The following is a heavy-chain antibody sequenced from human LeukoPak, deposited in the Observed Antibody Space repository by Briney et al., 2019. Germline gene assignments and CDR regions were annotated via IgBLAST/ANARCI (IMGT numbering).Heavy chain of an antibody. J-gene: IGHJ3*02. CDR1: GGSISSGGYY. CDR2: IYYSGST. Sequence: KPSETLSLTCTVSGGSISSGGYYWSWIRQHPGKGLEWIGYIYYSGSTYYNPSLKSRVTISVDTSKNQFSLKLSSVAAADTAVYYCARVTHDYGDFTAFDIWGQGTMVTVSS. D-gene: IGHD4-17*01. CDR3: ARVTHDYGDFTAFDI. V-gene: IGHV4-31*03.